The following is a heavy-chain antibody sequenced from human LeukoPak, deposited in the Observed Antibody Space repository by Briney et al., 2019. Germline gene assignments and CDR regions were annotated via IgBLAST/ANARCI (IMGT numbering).Heavy chain of an antibody. Sequence: PGGSLRLSCAASGFTFSSYSMNWGRQAPGKGLEWVSSISSSSSYIYYTDSLKGRFTISRDNAKNSLYLQMNSLRAEDTAVYYCARDGGDYYYYYYMDVWGKGTTVTVSS. CDR1: GFTFSSYS. V-gene: IGHV3-21*01. CDR2: ISSSSSYI. D-gene: IGHD2-21*02. CDR3: ARDGGDYYYYYYMDV. J-gene: IGHJ6*03.